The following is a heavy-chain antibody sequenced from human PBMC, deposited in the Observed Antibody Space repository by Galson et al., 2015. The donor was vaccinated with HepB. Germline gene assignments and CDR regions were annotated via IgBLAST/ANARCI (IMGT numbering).Heavy chain of an antibody. J-gene: IGHJ4*02. CDR2: ISGSGNII. Sequence: SLRLSCAGSGFTVSSNYMSWIRQAPGKGLEWVSYISGSGNIIFYADSVKGRFTISRDNAKNLLYLQMNSLRAEDTAVYYCARDRGGVYDYWGQGTLVTVSS. CDR1: GFTVSSNY. D-gene: IGHD3-10*01. V-gene: IGHV3-11*01. CDR3: ARDRGGVYDY.